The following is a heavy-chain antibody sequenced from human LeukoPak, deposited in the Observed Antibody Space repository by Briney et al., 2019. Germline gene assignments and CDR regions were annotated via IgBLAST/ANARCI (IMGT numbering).Heavy chain of an antibody. CDR1: VPTFTSYA. V-gene: IGHV1-69*05. J-gene: IGHJ3*02. CDR3: AGSFYDSSGAAFDI. Sequence: GASVKVSCMASVPTFTSYAINWVRQAPGQGLEWMGGFIPIFGSPTYAQKFQGRVTFTTDESTSTAYMELSNLRSDDTAVFYCAGSFYDSSGAAFDIWGQGTMVTVSS. CDR2: FIPIFGSP. D-gene: IGHD3-22*01.